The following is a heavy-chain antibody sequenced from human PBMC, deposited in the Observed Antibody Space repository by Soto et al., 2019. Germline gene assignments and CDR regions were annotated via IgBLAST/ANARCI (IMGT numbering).Heavy chain of an antibody. V-gene: IGHV3-23*01. CDR2: ISLGGGST. CDR1: GFTFSRFE. Sequence: PXVSLLLSCAASGFTFSRFEMTGVRQAPGKGLQWVAGISLGGGSTYYTDSVKGRFTISRDNSENTLYLQMNSLRGEDTAVYYCAKTVSIAVVAAPNFDSWGQGTLVTVSS. CDR3: AKTVSIAVVAAPNFDS. D-gene: IGHD2-15*01. J-gene: IGHJ4*02.